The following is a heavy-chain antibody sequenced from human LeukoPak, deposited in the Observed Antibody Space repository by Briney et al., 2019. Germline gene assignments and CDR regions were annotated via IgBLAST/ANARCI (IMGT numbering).Heavy chain of an antibody. D-gene: IGHD3-22*01. Sequence: SETLSLTCDVSGGSISSGSYYWSWIRQPPGKGLEWIGYIYYSGSTNYNPSLKSRVTISVDTSKNQFSLKLSSVTAADTAVYYCARSYDSSGYSSFWYWGQGTLVTVSS. CDR1: GGSISSGSYY. CDR2: IYYSGST. J-gene: IGHJ4*02. V-gene: IGHV4-61*01. CDR3: ARSYDSSGYSSFWY.